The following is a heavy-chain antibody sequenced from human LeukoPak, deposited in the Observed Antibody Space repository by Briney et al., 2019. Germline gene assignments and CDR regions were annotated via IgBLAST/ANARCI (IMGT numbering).Heavy chain of an antibody. J-gene: IGHJ6*03. D-gene: IGHD1-26*01. CDR2: ISGSGAST. V-gene: IGHV3-23*01. CDR3: AKERGRRSYYVDYYYYMDG. Sequence: GGSLRLSCAASGFTFSSYAMSWVRQAPGKGLEWVSAISGSGASTYYADSVKGRFTVSRDNSKNTLYLQMNSLRAEDTAVYYCAKERGRRSYYVDYYYYMDGWGKGTTVTVSS. CDR1: GFTFSSYA.